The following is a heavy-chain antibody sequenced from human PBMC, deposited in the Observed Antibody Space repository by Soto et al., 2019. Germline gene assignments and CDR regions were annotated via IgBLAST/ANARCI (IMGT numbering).Heavy chain of an antibody. J-gene: IGHJ4*02. CDR1: GGSFTNNY. CDR2: VNHDGST. V-gene: IGHV4-34*01. CDR3: ASARWDY. Sequence: SETLSLTCAVSGGSFTNNYWTWIRQPPGKGLDWIGEVNHDGSTNYHPSLRGRVTISIDTSKNQFSLKLSSVTAADTGVYYCASARWDYWGRGTLVTVS.